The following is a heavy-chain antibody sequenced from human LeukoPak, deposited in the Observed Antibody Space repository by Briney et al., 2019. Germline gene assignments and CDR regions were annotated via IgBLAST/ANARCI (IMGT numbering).Heavy chain of an antibody. Sequence: SETLSLTCTVSSVSLTNYYWSWIRQPPGKGLEWIGYIFFSGTTNYNPSLKSRVTISVDTSKNQFSLKLSSVSAADTAVYYCARVYYSRSYDYWYFDLWGRGTLVTVSS. CDR1: SVSLTNYY. CDR2: IFFSGTT. V-gene: IGHV4-59*01. D-gene: IGHD6-13*01. CDR3: ARVYYSRSYDYWYFDL. J-gene: IGHJ2*01.